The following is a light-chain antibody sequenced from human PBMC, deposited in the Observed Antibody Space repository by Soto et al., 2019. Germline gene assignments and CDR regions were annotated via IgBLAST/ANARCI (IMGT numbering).Light chain of an antibody. CDR1: QSISAW. V-gene: IGKV1-5*03. CDR2: NAS. CDR3: QQYNDSSWT. J-gene: IGKJ1*01. Sequence: DIQMTQSPSTLSASVGDRVSINCRASQSISAWLAWYQQKPGKAPRLLIYNASTLEIGVPSRFSGSGSGTDFTLTISSLEPDDFAAYYCQQYNDSSWTFGHGTKVEIK.